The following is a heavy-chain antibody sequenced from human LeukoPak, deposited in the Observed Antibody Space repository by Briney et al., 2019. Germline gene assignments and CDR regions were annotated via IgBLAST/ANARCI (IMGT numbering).Heavy chain of an antibody. J-gene: IGHJ4*02. D-gene: IGHD5-24*01. CDR2: IIPIFGTA. Sequence: SVKVSCKASGGTFSSYAISWVRQAPGQGLEWMGGIIPIFGTANYAQKFQGRVTITTDESTSTAYMELSSLRSEDTAVYYCARDRGYNTGHEYYFDYWGQGTLVTVSS. CDR1: GGTFSSYA. CDR3: ARDRGYNTGHEYYFDY. V-gene: IGHV1-69*05.